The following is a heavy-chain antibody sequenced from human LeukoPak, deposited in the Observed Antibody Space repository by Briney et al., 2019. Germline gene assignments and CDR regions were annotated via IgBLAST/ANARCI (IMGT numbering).Heavy chain of an antibody. CDR3: ATEPLYDSSGYTSDY. CDR1: GYTLTELS. D-gene: IGHD3-22*01. CDR2: FDPEDGET. Sequence: ASVKVSCNVSGYTLTELSMHWVRQAPGKGLEWMGGFDPEDGETIYAQKFQGRVTTTEDTSTDTAYMELSSLRSEDTAVYYCATEPLYDSSGYTSDYWGQGTLVTVSS. V-gene: IGHV1-24*01. J-gene: IGHJ4*02.